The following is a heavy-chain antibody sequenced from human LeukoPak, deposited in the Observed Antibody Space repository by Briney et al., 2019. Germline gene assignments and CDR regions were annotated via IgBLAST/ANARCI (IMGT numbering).Heavy chain of an antibody. J-gene: IGHJ5*02. Sequence: ASVKVSCKASGYTFISHWMHWVRQAPGQGLEWMGIINPNGGTPVYAQKFQGRVIMTRDMSTSTVYMELSSLRSEDTAVYYCARDSSRSASWWFDPWGQGTLVTVSS. CDR3: ARDSSRSASWWFDP. CDR2: INPNGGTP. D-gene: IGHD6-6*01. V-gene: IGHV1-46*01. CDR1: GYTFISHW.